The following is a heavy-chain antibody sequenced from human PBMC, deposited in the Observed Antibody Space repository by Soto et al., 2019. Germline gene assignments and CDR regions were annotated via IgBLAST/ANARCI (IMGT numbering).Heavy chain of an antibody. CDR1: GGSINSGDYY. CDR3: ARAKGDY. J-gene: IGHJ4*02. CDR2: IYYSGST. Sequence: QVQLQESGPGLVNPSQTLSLTCTVSGGSINSGDYYWTWIRQPPGKGLEWIGYIYYSGSTYSNPSLKSRLTMSIDTSKNQFSLKLSSVTAADTAVYYCARAKGDYWGQGTLVTVSS. V-gene: IGHV4-30-4*01.